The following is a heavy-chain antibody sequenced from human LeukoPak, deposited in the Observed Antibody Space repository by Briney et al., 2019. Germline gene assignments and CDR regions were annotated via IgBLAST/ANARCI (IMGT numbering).Heavy chain of an antibody. CDR1: GFTFSNAW. V-gene: IGHV3-15*01. CDR3: TTDAYSSSPVGQDY. CDR2: IKSKTDGGTT. D-gene: IGHD6-13*01. J-gene: IGHJ4*02. Sequence: GGSLRLSCAASGFTFSNAWMSWVRQAPGKGLEWVGRIKSKTDGGTTDYAAPVKGRFTISRDDSKNTLYLQMNSLKTEDTAVYYCTTDAYSSSPVGQDYWGQGTLVTVSS.